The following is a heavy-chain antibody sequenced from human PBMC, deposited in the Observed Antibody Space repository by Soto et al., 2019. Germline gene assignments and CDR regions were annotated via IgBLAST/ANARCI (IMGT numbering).Heavy chain of an antibody. D-gene: IGHD3-10*01. CDR2: FYSLGTT. Sequence: QVQLQESGPGLVKSSETLSLTCTISGGSINDYYWSWIRQSPGKGLDWIGYFYSLGTTNYNPPLTSRIAITLDTSKREYPLPWSFVTAADTAVYYCATGRYSYGSEYWGQGALVIVSS. CDR1: GGSINDYY. V-gene: IGHV4-59*01. CDR3: ATGRYSYGSEY. J-gene: IGHJ4*02.